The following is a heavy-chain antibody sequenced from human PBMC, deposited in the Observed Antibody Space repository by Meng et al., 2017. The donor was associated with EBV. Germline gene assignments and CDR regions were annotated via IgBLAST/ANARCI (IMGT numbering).Heavy chain of an antibody. CDR2: ISYDGSNK. D-gene: IGHD6-19*01. Sequence: QVGLVESGGGGVQPGRALRLSCAASGFTFSSYAMHWVRQAPGKGLEWVAVISYDGSNKYYADSVKGRFTISRDNSKNTLYLQMNSLRAEDTAVYYCARDPDSSGWYYFDYWGQGTLVTVSS. CDR1: GFTFSSYA. CDR3: ARDPDSSGWYYFDY. J-gene: IGHJ4*02. V-gene: IGHV3-30-3*01.